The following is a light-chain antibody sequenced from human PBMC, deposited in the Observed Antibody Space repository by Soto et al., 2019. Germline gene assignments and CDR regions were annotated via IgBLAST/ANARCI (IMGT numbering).Light chain of an antibody. CDR1: QGISNY. V-gene: IGKV1-27*01. CDR3: QKYNSAPPLT. Sequence: DIQMTQSPSSLSASVGDRVNITCRASQGISNYLAWYQQKPGKVPTLLIYAASTLQSGVPSRFSGSGSGTDFILPISSLQPDDVATYYCQKYNSAPPLTFGGGTKVDIK. CDR2: AAS. J-gene: IGKJ4*01.